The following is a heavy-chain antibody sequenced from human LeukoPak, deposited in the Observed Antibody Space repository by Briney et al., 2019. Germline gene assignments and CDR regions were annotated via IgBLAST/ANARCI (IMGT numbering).Heavy chain of an antibody. J-gene: IGHJ4*02. CDR2: IIPIFGTA. CDR1: GGTFSSYA. Sequence: SVKVSCKASGGTFSSYAISCVRQAPGQGLECMGGIIPIFGTANYAQKFQGRVTITTDESTSTAYMEVSSLRSEDTAVYYCATVTTGPLDYWGQGTLVTVSS. V-gene: IGHV1-69*05. D-gene: IGHD4-17*01. CDR3: ATVTTGPLDY.